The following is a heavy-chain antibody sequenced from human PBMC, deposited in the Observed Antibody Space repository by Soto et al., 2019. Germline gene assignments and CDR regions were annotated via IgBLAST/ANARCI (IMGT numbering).Heavy chain of an antibody. CDR3: ARYIPGVRSYGMDV. J-gene: IGHJ6*02. V-gene: IGHV3-23*01. Sequence: EVQLLESGGGLVQPGGSLRLSCAASGFTFSSYAMKWVRQAPGKGLEWVSLIGESGTPTYYADSVKGRFTISRDNSGKTLFQEIHILRAEDTAVYYCARYIPGVRSYGMDVWGQGTTVTVSS. CDR1: GFTFSSYA. D-gene: IGHD2-2*01. CDR2: IGESGTPT.